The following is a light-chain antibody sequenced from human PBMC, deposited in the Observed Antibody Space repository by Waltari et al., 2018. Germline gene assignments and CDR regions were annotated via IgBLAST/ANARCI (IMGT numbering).Light chain of an antibody. V-gene: IGKV1-39*02. CDR1: QSISSY. Sequence: DIQMTQSPSFLSASVGDRVTITCRASQSISSYLNWYQQKPGKAPKLLIYAASSLQSGVPSRFSGSGSGTDFTLTISSLQPEDFATYHCQCGYSTPRTFGQGTKVEIK. CDR3: QCGYSTPRT. CDR2: AAS. J-gene: IGKJ1*01.